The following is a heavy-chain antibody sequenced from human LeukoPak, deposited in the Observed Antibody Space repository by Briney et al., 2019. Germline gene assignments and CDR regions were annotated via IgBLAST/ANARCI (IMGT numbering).Heavy chain of an antibody. V-gene: IGHV3-7*03. J-gene: IGHJ4*02. CDR1: GFTFSSYW. CDR3: ARAPGDPPNY. Sequence: GGSLRLSRAASGFTFSSYWMSWVRQAPGKGLEWVANIKQDGSEIYYVDSVKGRFTISRDNAKNSLYLQMKSLRVEDTAVYYCARAPGDPPNYWGQGTLVTVSS. CDR2: IKQDGSEI.